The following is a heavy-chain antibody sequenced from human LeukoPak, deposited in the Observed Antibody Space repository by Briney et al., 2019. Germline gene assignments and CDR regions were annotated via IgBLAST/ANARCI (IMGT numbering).Heavy chain of an antibody. Sequence: SETLSLTCAVYGGSFSGYYWSWIRQPPGKGLEWIGEINHSGSTNYNPSLKSRVTISVDTSKNQFSLKLSSVTAADTAVYYCARDGYSNIDYWGQGTLVTVSS. CDR2: INHSGST. CDR3: ARDGYSNIDY. J-gene: IGHJ4*02. D-gene: IGHD4-11*01. V-gene: IGHV4-34*01. CDR1: GGSFSGYY.